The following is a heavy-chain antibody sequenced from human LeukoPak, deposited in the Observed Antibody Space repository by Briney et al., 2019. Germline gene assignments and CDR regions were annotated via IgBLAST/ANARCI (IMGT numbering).Heavy chain of an antibody. CDR3: ARKYGSGSYYPNLYYFDY. CDR2: IKQDGSEK. CDR1: GFPFSRYW. V-gene: IGHV3-7*04. J-gene: IGHJ4*02. D-gene: IGHD3-10*01. Sequence: GGSLRLSCAASGFPFSRYWLSWVRQAPGKGLEWVANIKQDGSEKYYVDSVKGRFTISRDNAKNSLYLQMNSLRAEDTAVYYCARKYGSGSYYPNLYYFDYWGQGTLVTVSS.